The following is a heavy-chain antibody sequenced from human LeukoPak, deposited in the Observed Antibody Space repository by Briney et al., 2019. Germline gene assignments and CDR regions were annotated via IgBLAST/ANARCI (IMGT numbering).Heavy chain of an antibody. D-gene: IGHD2-15*01. CDR1: GGSISDNY. V-gene: IGHV4-59*08. CDR2: AYCSSHT. J-gene: IGHJ4*02. Sequence: PSETLSLTCTVSGGSISDNYWSWIRQPPGKGLEWIGYAYCSSHTNYNSSLKSRVTMSLDTSKSQFSLRLSSVTAADTAVYFCARHPFATPFDYWGPGTLVTVSS. CDR3: ARHPFATPFDY.